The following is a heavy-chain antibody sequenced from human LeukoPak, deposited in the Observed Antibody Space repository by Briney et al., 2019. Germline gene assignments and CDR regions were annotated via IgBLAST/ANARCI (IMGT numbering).Heavy chain of an antibody. CDR1: GFTFSAYS. CDR3: ARHSCYDS. D-gene: IGHD3-16*01. Sequence: GESLKISCKGSGFTFSAYSFAWVCQMPGKGLEWMGVIYAGDSSIRYSPSFQSQVTISVDKSISTVYLQWSSLKASDSAIYYCARHSCYDSWGQGTLVTVSS. CDR2: IYAGDSSI. V-gene: IGHV5-51*01. J-gene: IGHJ4*02.